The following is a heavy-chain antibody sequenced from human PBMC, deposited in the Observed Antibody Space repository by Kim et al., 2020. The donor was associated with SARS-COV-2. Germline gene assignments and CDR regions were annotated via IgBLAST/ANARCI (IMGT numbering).Heavy chain of an antibody. CDR2: IYPSDSDT. V-gene: IGHV5-51*01. CDR1: GYSFTTYW. J-gene: IGHJ4*02. CDR3: VRQFDYCDYASGCKDGQFDY. D-gene: IGHD4-17*01. Sequence: GESLKISCKGSGYSFTTYWIGWVRQMPGKGLEWMGIIYPSDSDTKYSPPFQGQVTISADKSINTAYLQWRRLQASDTAIYYCVRQFDYCDYASGCKDGQFDYWGQGTLVTVSS.